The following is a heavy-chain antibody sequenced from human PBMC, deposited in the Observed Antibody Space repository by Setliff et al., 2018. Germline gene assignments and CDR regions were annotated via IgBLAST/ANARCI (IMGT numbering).Heavy chain of an antibody. CDR3: ARVAGRTYYYDSSGYRHLQMYYYYYYMDV. V-gene: IGHV3-11*04. J-gene: IGHJ6*03. D-gene: IGHD3-22*01. CDR1: GFTFSDYY. CDR2: ISSSGSTI. Sequence: GGSLRLSCAASGFTFSDYYMSWIRQAPGKGLEWVSYISSSGSTIYYADSVKGRFTISRDNAKNSLYLQMNSLRAEDTAAYYCARVAGRTYYYDSSGYRHLQMYYYYYYMDVWGKGTTVTVSS.